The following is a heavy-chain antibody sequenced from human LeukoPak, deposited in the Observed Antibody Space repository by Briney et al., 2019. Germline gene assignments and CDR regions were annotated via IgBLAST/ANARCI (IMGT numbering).Heavy chain of an antibody. Sequence: GGSLRLSCAACGFTVSVNYMSWLRQAPEKGLEWVSIIYSGDSTYYADSVKGRFTISRDNSKNTLFLQMNSLRSEDTAVYYCVRDRHCAGDCPPGNFQHWGQGALVMVSS. CDR2: IYSGDST. J-gene: IGHJ1*01. V-gene: IGHV3-66*01. CDR1: GFTVSVNY. CDR3: VRDRHCAGDCPPGNFQH. D-gene: IGHD2-21*02.